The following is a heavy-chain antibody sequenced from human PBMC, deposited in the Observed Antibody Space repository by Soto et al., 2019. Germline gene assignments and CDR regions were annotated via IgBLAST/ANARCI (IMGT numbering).Heavy chain of an antibody. V-gene: IGHV3-23*01. Sequence: QPGGSLRLSCEASGFIFSSSALNWVRQVPGKGLQWVSSITGSSDYTSYIASVKGGFTISRDNAKNTLYPQMNSLRAEDTAVYFCAKEQTTGAHYPLDYWSQGTLVTVCS. J-gene: IGHJ4*02. D-gene: IGHD2-8*02. CDR1: GFIFSSSA. CDR3: AKEQTTGAHYPLDY. CDR2: ITGSSDYT.